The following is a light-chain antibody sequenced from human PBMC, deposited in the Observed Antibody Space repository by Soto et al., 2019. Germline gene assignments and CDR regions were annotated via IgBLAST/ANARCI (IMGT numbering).Light chain of an antibody. CDR3: QQGSSAPFT. CDR1: QTINTY. V-gene: IGKV1-39*01. CDR2: AAS. Sequence: DIQVTQSPSSLSASVGDRVTITCRTSQTINTYLNWYQQQPGKAPKLLIFAASTLHSGVPSRFSGSGSGTDFTLTITSLQPEDFAPYYCQQGSSAPFTFGPGNQLEV. J-gene: IGKJ2*01.